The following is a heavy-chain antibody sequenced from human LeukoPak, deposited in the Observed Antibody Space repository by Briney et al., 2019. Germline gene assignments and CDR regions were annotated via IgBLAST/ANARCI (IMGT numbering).Heavy chain of an antibody. V-gene: IGHV4-59*12. J-gene: IGHJ3*02. CDR2: IYYSGST. CDR1: GGSISSYY. CDR3: ARPLPFDSPGAFDI. Sequence: SETLSLTCTVSGGSISSYYWSWIRQPPGKGLEWIGYIYYSGSTYYNPSLKSRVTISVDTSKNQFSLKLSSVTAADTAVYYCARPLPFDSPGAFDIWGQGTMVTVSS. D-gene: IGHD3-9*01.